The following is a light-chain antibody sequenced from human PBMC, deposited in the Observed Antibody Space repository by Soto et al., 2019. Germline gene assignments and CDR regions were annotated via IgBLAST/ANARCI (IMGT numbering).Light chain of an antibody. J-gene: IGKJ1*01. CDR3: QQYNNWPPKWT. V-gene: IGKV3-15*01. CDR2: GAS. Sequence: EIVLTQSQATLSASPGERASLXCRASQSVSSNLAWYQQKPGQAPRLLIYGASTRATGIPARFSGSGSGTEFTLTISSLQSEDFAVYYCQQYNNWPPKWTFGQGTKV. CDR1: QSVSSN.